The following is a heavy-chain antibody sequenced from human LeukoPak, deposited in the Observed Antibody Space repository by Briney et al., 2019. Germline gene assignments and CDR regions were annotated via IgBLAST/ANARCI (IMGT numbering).Heavy chain of an antibody. Sequence: GGSLRLSCAASGFTFRTYGMHWVRQAPGKGLEWVAVIWYDGGNEYYADSVKGRFTISRDNSKNTVSLQMNSLTAEDTAVYYCARGSGNSYGVFDDWGQGTLVTVSS. V-gene: IGHV3-33*01. D-gene: IGHD5-18*01. CDR1: GFTFRTYG. CDR2: IWYDGGNE. CDR3: ARGSGNSYGVFDD. J-gene: IGHJ4*02.